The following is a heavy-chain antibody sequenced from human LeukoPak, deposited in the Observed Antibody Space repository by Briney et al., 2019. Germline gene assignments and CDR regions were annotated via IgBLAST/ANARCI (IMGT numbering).Heavy chain of an antibody. V-gene: IGHV3-7*01. CDR3: AGEGCSGGSCCHNWFDP. Sequence: PGGSLRLSCAASGFTFSSYWMSWVRQAPGKGLEWVANINQDGSEKYYVDSVKGRFTISRDNAKNSLYLQMNSLRAEDTAVYYCAGEGCSGGSCCHNWFDPWGQGTLVTVSS. CDR2: INQDGSEK. CDR1: GFTFSSYW. D-gene: IGHD2-15*01. J-gene: IGHJ5*02.